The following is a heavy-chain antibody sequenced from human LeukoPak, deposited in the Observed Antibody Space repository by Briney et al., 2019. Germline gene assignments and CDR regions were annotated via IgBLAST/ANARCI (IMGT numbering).Heavy chain of an antibody. J-gene: IGHJ4*02. CDR3: ARKPAYVVILTVYFDY. V-gene: IGHV3-11*06. Sequence: PGGSLRLSCAASGFTFSDYYMSWSRQAPGKGLEWVSYISSSSSYTNYADSVKGRFTISRDNAKNSLYLQMNSLRAEDTAVYYCARKPAYVVILTVYFDYWGQGTLVTVSS. D-gene: IGHD3-9*01. CDR2: ISSSSSYT. CDR1: GFTFSDYY.